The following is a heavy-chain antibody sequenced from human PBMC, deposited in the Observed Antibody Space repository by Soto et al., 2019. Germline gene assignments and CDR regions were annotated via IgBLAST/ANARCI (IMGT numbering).Heavy chain of an antibody. D-gene: IGHD1-7*01. J-gene: IGHJ5*02. CDR2: INHSGST. Sequence: PSETLSLTCAVYGGSFSGYYWSWIRQPPGKGLEWIGEINHSGSTNYNPSLKSRVTISVDTSKNQFSLKLSSVTAADTAVYYCARGGYNWNYTSGFDPWGQGTLVTVSS. V-gene: IGHV4-34*01. CDR1: GGSFSGYY. CDR3: ARGGYNWNYTSGFDP.